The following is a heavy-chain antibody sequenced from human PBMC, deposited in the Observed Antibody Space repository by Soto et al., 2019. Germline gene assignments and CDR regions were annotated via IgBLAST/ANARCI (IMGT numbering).Heavy chain of an antibody. CDR1: GFTFSHAW. J-gene: IGHJ6*02. V-gene: IGHV3-15*01. Sequence: GGSLRLSCAASGFTFSHAWMTWGRQAPGKGLEWVGRIKIKTDGGTTDYAAPVKGRFTISRDDSKNTLYLQMNSLRTEDTAQYYCYYSDMDVWGQGTTVSVSS. CDR3: YYSDMDV. CDR2: IKIKTDGGTT.